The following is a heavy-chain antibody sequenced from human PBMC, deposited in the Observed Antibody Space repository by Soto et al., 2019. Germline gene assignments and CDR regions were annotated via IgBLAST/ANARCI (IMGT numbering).Heavy chain of an antibody. D-gene: IGHD6-13*01. CDR2: IHHSGST. J-gene: IGHJ6*02. V-gene: IGHV4-4*02. Sequence: SETLSLTCAVSGGSISSNNWWSWVRQPPGEGLEWIGEIHHSGSTNYNPSLKSRVTISVDKSRNQFSLKLSSVTAADTAVYFCARAHRDLQQLVHYYYGMDVWGQGTPVTVS. CDR3: ARAHRDLQQLVHYYYGMDV. CDR1: GGSISSNNW.